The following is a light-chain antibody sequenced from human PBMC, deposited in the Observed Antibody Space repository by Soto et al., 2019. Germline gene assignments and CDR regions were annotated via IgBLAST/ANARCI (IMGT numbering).Light chain of an antibody. CDR3: QQYVASPYI. J-gene: IGKJ2*01. CDR1: QSVSSSY. CDR2: GVS. Sequence: EIVLTQSPGTLSLSPGERATLSCRASQSVSSSYLAWYQQKPGQAPRLLIHGVSTRATGITDRFSGSGSGIDFTLTISSLEPEDFAVYYCQQYVASPYIVGQGTKLEIK. V-gene: IGKV3-20*01.